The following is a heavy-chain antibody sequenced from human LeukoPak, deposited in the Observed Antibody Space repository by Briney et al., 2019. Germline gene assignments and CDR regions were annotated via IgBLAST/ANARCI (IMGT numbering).Heavy chain of an antibody. CDR2: ISSSGSTI. CDR1: GFTFSSYE. J-gene: IGHJ4*02. CDR3: ARVGYYGDYFDY. Sequence: GGSLRLSCAASGFTFSSYEMNWVRQAPGKGLEWVSYISSSGSTIYYADSVKGRFTISRDNAKNSLYLQTNSLRAEDTAVYYCARVGYYGDYFDYWGQGTLVTVSS. V-gene: IGHV3-48*03. D-gene: IGHD3-3*01.